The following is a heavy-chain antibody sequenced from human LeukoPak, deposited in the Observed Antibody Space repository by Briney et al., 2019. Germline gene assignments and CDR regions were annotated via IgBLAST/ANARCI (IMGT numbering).Heavy chain of an antibody. CDR1: GYTFTSYD. CDR3: ARGSGSYYAHNWFDP. D-gene: IGHD3-10*01. V-gene: IGHV1-69*05. J-gene: IGHJ5*02. CDR2: IIPIFGTA. Sequence: ASVKVSCKASGYTFTSYDINWVRQATGQGLEWMGGIIPIFGTANYAQKFQGRVTITTDESTSTAYMELSSLRSEDTAVYYCARGSGSYYAHNWFDPWGQGTLVTVSS.